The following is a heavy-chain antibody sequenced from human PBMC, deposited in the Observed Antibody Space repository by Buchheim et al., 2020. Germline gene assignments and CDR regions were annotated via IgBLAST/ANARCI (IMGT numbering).Heavy chain of an antibody. CDR2: VYYTGRA. J-gene: IGHJ4*02. Sequence: QVQLQESGPGLVKPSQTLSLTCTVSGVSINTGTFYWSWIRQHPGKGLEWIGYVYYTGRAYSNPSLKSRVSMSVGTSQNQFSLNLASVTAADTAVYYCARDRGAHDFGPIDYWGQGAL. CDR1: GVSINTGTFY. CDR3: ARDRGAHDFGPIDY. V-gene: IGHV4-31*03. D-gene: IGHD4-17*01.